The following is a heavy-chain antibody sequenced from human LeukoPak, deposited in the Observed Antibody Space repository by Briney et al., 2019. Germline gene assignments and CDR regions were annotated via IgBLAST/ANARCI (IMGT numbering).Heavy chain of an antibody. J-gene: IGHJ4*02. Sequence: GGSLRLSCAASGFTFSFYAMSWVRQAPGRGLEWVSVISDSGGDTSYADSGKGRFTISRDNSKNTVHLQMNSLRVENTAVYYCAKTDCTSSSCYTIDSWGQGTLVTVSS. CDR2: ISDSGGDT. CDR3: AKTDCTSSSCYTIDS. D-gene: IGHD2-2*02. CDR1: GFTFSFYA. V-gene: IGHV3-23*01.